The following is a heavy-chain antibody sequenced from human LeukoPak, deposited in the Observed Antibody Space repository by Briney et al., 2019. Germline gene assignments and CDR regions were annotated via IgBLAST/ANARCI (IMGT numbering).Heavy chain of an antibody. V-gene: IGHV3-21*04. D-gene: IGHD4-11*01. CDR1: GFTFSSYS. CDR3: AKDLKPMTTVIPHAFDI. J-gene: IGHJ3*02. Sequence: GGSLRLSCAASGFTFSSYSMNWVRQAPGKGLEWVSSISSSSSYIYYADSVKGRFTISRDNAKNSLYLQMNSLRAEDTAVYYCAKDLKPMTTVIPHAFDIWGQGTMVTVSS. CDR2: ISSSSSYI.